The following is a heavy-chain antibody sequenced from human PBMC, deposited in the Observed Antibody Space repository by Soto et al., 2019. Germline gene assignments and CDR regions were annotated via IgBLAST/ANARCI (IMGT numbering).Heavy chain of an antibody. D-gene: IGHD4-17*01. Sequence: QVQLVESGGGVVQPGRSLRLSCAVSGFTFSSYAMHWVRQAPGKGLEWVAVISYDGRNKYYADSVKGRFTISRDNSKNTLYLQMNSLRAEDTAVYYCAREPIGSTTPVDYWGQGTLVTVSS. V-gene: IGHV3-30-3*01. CDR3: AREPIGSTTPVDY. CDR2: ISYDGRNK. CDR1: GFTFSSYA. J-gene: IGHJ4*02.